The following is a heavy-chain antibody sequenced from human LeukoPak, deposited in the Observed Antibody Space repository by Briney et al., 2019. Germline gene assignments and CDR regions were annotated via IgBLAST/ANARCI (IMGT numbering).Heavy chain of an antibody. Sequence: ASVKVSCKASGGTFSSYAISWVRQAPGQGLEWMGGIIPIFGTANYAQKFQGRVTIPADKSTSTAYMELSSLRSEDTAVYYCARDTGATNAFDIWGQGTMVTVSS. CDR3: ARDTGATNAFDI. D-gene: IGHD1-26*01. V-gene: IGHV1-69*06. J-gene: IGHJ3*02. CDR2: IIPIFGTA. CDR1: GGTFSSYA.